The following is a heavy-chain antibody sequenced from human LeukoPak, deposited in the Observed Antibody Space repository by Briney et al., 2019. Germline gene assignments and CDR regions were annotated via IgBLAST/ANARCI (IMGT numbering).Heavy chain of an antibody. D-gene: IGHD3-3*01. CDR2: IYYSGST. V-gene: IGHV4-59*01. CDR3: ARGLRFLEWLPPPLFDY. J-gene: IGHJ4*02. CDR1: GGSISSYY. Sequence: PSETLSLTCTVSGGSISSYYWSWIRRPPGKGLEWIGYIYYSGSTNYNPSLKSRVTISVDTSKNQFSLKLSSVTAADTAVYYWARGLRFLEWLPPPLFDYWGQGTLVTVSS.